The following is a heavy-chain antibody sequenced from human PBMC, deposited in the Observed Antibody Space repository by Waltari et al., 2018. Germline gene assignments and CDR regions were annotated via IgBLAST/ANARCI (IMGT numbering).Heavy chain of an antibody. D-gene: IGHD3-3*01. CDR2: ISWNIDTV. V-gene: IGHV3-9*03. Sequence: QVVESGGGLVQPGRSLRLSCATSAFTFDDYAMQWVRQAPGKGLDWVLHISWNIDTVAYVDSVKGRFTISRDNAKNSLYLEMSSLRVEDVALSYCKMTIFGVVIGYYFDYWGQGTLVTVSS. CDR3: KMTIFGVVIGYYFDY. J-gene: IGHJ4*02. CDR1: AFTFDDYA.